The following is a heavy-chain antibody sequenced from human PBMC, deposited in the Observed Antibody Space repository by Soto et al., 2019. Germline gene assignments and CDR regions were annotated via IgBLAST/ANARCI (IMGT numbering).Heavy chain of an antibody. CDR2: LNEDGSDT. V-gene: IGHV3-7*01. J-gene: IGHJ4*02. Sequence: EVQLVESGGGLVQPGGSLRLSCAASGFTFSMTWMQWVRQVPGKGLEWVAILNEDGSDTYYVDSVKGRFSISRDNAKDSLYLQMNSLRADDTAVYYCGRGGGWTPEFCGQGTLVTVSS. D-gene: IGHD6-19*01. CDR3: GRGGGWTPEF. CDR1: GFTFSMTW.